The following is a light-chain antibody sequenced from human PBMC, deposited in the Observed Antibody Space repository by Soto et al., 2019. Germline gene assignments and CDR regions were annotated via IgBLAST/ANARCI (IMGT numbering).Light chain of an antibody. V-gene: IGKV3-20*01. J-gene: IGKJ5*01. CDR3: QQYDSSPAIT. CDR2: GAS. CDR1: QSVSSSY. Sequence: EIVLTQTPGTLSLSPGERATLSCRASQSVSSSYLCWYQQKPGQSPRILIYGASSRSTGIPDRFSGSGSGTDFTPTISRLDPEDFAVYYCQQYDSSPAITFGQGTRLEI.